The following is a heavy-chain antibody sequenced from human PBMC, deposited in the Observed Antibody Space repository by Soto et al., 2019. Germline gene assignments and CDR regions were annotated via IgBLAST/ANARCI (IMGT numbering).Heavy chain of an antibody. CDR3: ARKQAGYFSGIDY. CDR1: GFSFSSYW. Sequence: LRLSCAASGFSFSSYWMSWVRQAPGRGLEWVANINQDATRQSYVDSVEGRFSISRDNAKNSLYLQMNSLRVEDTAVYFCARKQAGYFSGIDYWGQGTLVTVSS. J-gene: IGHJ4*02. CDR2: INQDATRQ. D-gene: IGHD2-15*01. V-gene: IGHV3-7*03.